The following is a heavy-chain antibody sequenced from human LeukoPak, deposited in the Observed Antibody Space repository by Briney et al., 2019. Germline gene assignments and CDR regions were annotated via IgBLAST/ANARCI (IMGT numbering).Heavy chain of an antibody. J-gene: IGHJ4*02. CDR1: GFTFSDYA. D-gene: IGHD3-22*01. Sequence: PGGSLRLSCAASGFTFSDYAMSSVRQAPGKGLEWVSAISDRGDRTWDADSVKGRVTIPRDNYKNTLFLQMNSLRAEDTAIYYCAKDSYDSSGSRYDYWGQGTLVTVSS. CDR3: AKDSYDSSGSRYDY. V-gene: IGHV3-23*01. CDR2: ISDRGDRT.